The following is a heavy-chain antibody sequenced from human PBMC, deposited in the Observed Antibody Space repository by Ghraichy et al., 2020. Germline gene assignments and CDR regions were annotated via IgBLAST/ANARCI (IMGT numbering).Heavy chain of an antibody. CDR2: IYYSGST. CDR1: GGSISSSSYY. Sequence: ESLNISCTVSGGSISSSSYYWGWIRQPPGKGLEWIGNIYYSGSTYYNPSLKSRVTISVDTSKNQFSLKLSSVTAADTAVYYCASGDYYDSSGYSLAYWGQGTLVTVSS. CDR3: ASGDYYDSSGYSLAY. V-gene: IGHV4-39*01. J-gene: IGHJ4*02. D-gene: IGHD3-22*01.